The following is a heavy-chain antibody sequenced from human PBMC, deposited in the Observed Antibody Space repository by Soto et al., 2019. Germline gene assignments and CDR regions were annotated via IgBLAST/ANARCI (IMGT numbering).Heavy chain of an antibody. CDR2: IFWDDDK. D-gene: IGHD6-19*01. V-gene: IGHV2-5*02. J-gene: IGHJ4*02. CDR3: AHRLAVAGTPSFDY. Sequence: QITLKESGPTLVKPTQTLTLTCTFSGFSFSTSGVGVGWIRQPPGKALEWLALIFWDDDKRYSPSLKSRLTIPKDTSKNQVVLTMTNMDPVDTATYYCAHRLAVAGTPSFDYWGQGTLVTISS. CDR1: GFSFSTSGVG.